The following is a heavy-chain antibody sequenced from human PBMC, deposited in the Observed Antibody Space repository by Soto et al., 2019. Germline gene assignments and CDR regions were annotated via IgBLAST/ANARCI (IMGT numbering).Heavy chain of an antibody. V-gene: IGHV3-30*18. Sequence: PGGSLRLSCAASGFTFSSYGMHWVRQAPGKGLEWVAVISYDGSNKYYADSVKGRFTISRDNSKNTLYLQMNSLRAEDTAVYYCAKDMKQWLTYDAFDIWGQGTMVTVSS. CDR3: AKDMKQWLTYDAFDI. CDR1: GFTFSSYG. CDR2: ISYDGSNK. D-gene: IGHD6-19*01. J-gene: IGHJ3*02.